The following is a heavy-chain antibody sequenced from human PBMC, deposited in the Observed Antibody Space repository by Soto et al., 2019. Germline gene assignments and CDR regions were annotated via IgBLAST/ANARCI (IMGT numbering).Heavy chain of an antibody. CDR3: AKRYCGGDCYPGGIDP. Sequence: GGSLRLSCAASGFTFSSYAMSWVRQAPGKGLEWVSAISGSGGSTYYADSVKGRFTISRDNSKNTLYLQMNSLRAEDTAVYYCAKRYCGGDCYPGGIDPWGQGTLVTVSS. CDR2: ISGSGGST. CDR1: GFTFSSYA. J-gene: IGHJ5*02. D-gene: IGHD2-21*02. V-gene: IGHV3-23*01.